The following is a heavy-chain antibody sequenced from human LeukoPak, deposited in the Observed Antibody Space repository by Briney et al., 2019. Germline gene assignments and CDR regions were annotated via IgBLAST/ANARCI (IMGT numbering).Heavy chain of an antibody. V-gene: IGHV3-30*18. D-gene: IGHD1-26*01. Sequence: GGSLRLSCAGSGFSFSSSRMHSIRQAPGKGLEWVAVISYDGSNKYYAESVKGRFTISRDNSKNTLYLQMNSLGAEDTAVYYCAKEPYSGSYLDYWGQGTLVTVSS. J-gene: IGHJ4*02. CDR1: GFSFSSSR. CDR3: AKEPYSGSYLDY. CDR2: ISYDGSNK.